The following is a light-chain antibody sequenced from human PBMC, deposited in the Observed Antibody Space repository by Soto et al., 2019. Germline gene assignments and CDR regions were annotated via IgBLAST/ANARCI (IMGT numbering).Light chain of an antibody. V-gene: IGLV2-14*01. Sequence: ALTQPASVSGSPGQSITISCTGTSSDVGGYNYVSWYQQHPGKAPKLMIYDVSNRPSGVSNRFSGSKSGNTASLTISGLQAEDEADYYCSSYTSSSTLPVFGTGTKVTVL. CDR3: SSYTSSSTLPV. CDR2: DVS. J-gene: IGLJ1*01. CDR1: SSDVGGYNY.